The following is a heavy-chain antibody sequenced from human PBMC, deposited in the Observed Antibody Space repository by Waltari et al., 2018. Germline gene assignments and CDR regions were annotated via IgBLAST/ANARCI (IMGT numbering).Heavy chain of an antibody. CDR3: ARGLSSAFDI. Sequence: EVQLVESGGGLVQPGGSLRLACAAPGSTCRSDWMSWVRQAPGKGLEWVANIKQDGSEKYYVDSVKGRFTISRDNAKNSLYLQMNSLRAEDTAVYYCARGLSSAFDIWGQGTMVTVSS. V-gene: IGHV3-7*01. CDR2: IKQDGSEK. CDR1: GSTCRSDW. J-gene: IGHJ3*02.